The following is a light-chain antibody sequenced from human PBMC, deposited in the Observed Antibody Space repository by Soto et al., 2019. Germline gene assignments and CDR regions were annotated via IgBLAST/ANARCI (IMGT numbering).Light chain of an antibody. CDR3: LQYNGYYRT. V-gene: IGKV1-5*01. CDR1: QTISGW. CDR2: DAS. Sequence: DIQMTQSPSTLSASVGVSVIITCLASQTISGWLAWYQQRPGKAPNLLIFDASTLESGVPSRFSGSGSGTTFTLTISSLQSDDFATYYCLQYNGYYRTFGRGTKVDIK. J-gene: IGKJ1*01.